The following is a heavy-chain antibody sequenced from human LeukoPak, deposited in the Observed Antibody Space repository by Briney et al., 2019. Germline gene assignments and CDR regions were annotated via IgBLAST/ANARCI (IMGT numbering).Heavy chain of an antibody. J-gene: IGHJ4*02. CDR1: GFTFSSYW. V-gene: IGHV3-7*05. CDR2: IKQDGSEK. D-gene: IGHD3-22*01. CDR3: VRERTKYYDSSGYY. Sequence: GGSLRLSCAASGFTFSSYWMSWVRQAPGKGLEWVANIKQDGSEKYYVDSVKGRFTISRDNAKNSLYLEMNSLRAEDTAVYYCVRERTKYYDSSGYYWGQGTLVTVSS.